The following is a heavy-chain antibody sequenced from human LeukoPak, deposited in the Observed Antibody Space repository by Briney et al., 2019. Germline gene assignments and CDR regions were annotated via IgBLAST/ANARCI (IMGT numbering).Heavy chain of an antibody. Sequence: GGSLRLSCATSGFTFSIYGMSWVRQAPGKGLEWVSAISDSGGNTYYADSVKGRFTISRDNAKSTVYLQMNSLRAEDTAVYYCARDYYYSVDYWGQGTLVTVSS. D-gene: IGHD3-22*01. J-gene: IGHJ4*02. CDR1: GFTFSIYG. V-gene: IGHV3-23*01. CDR2: ISDSGGNT. CDR3: ARDYYYSVDY.